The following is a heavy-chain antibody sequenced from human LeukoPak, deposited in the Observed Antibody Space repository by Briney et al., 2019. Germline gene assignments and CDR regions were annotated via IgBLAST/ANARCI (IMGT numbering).Heavy chain of an antibody. CDR2: INPKSGGT. D-gene: IGHD3-10*01. V-gene: IGHV1-2*02. J-gene: IGHJ4*02. Sequence: ASVKVSCKASGYTFTGYYTHWVRQAPGQGLEWMGCINPKSGGTSYAQKFQGRVTMTRDTSINTAYMELSSLRSDDTAVYYCATHAPYGSGSYYSFGPWGQGTLITVSS. CDR1: GYTFTGYY. CDR3: ATHAPYGSGSYYSFGP.